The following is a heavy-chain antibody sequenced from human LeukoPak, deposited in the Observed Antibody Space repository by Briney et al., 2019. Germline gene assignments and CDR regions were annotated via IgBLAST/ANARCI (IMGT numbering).Heavy chain of an antibody. J-gene: IGHJ1*01. CDR1: GFTFTSSV. Sequence: SVKVSCKASGFTFTSSVMQWVRQARGQRLEWIGWIVVGSGNTNSAQKFQERVTITRDKSTSTAYMELSSLRSEDTAVYYCAAGIGSRPEYFHYWGQGTLVTVSS. CDR3: AAGIGSRPEYFHY. D-gene: IGHD1-26*01. V-gene: IGHV1-58*02. CDR2: IVVGSGNT.